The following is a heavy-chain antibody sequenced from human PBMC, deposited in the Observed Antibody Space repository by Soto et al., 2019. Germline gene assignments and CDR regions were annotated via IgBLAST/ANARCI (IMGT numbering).Heavy chain of an antibody. V-gene: IGHV3-9*01. J-gene: IGHJ6*02. Sequence: EVQLVESGGGLVQPGRSLRLSCAASGFTFDVYAMHWVRQAPGKGLEWVSGISWNSGSIGYADSVKGRFTISRDNAKNSLYLQMNSLRAEDTALYYCAKDRGIAVAGNPYYYYGMDVWGQGTTVTVSS. CDR2: ISWNSGSI. CDR3: AKDRGIAVAGNPYYYYGMDV. D-gene: IGHD6-19*01. CDR1: GFTFDVYA.